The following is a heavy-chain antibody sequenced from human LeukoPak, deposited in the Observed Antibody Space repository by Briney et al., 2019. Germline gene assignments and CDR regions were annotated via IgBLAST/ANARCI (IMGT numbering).Heavy chain of an antibody. CDR1: GFTFSSYS. CDR3: ARPGIAVAGEFFDY. D-gene: IGHD6-19*01. CDR2: IRSSSSYI. V-gene: IGHV3-21*01. Sequence: KPGGSLRLSCAASGFTFSSYSMNWVRQAPGKGLEWVSFIRSSSSYIYYADSVKGRFTISRDNAKNSLYLQMNSLRAEDTAVYYCARPGIAVAGEFFDYRGQGTLVTVSS. J-gene: IGHJ4*02.